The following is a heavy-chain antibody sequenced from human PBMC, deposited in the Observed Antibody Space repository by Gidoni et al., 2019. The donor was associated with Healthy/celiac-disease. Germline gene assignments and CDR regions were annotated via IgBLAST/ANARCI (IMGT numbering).Heavy chain of an antibody. CDR2: INAGNGNT. CDR3: ARDSSGWLGVQH. V-gene: IGHV1-3*01. CDR1: GYTFTSYA. Sequence: QVQLVQSGAEVKKPGAAVKVSCKASGYTFTSYAMHWVRQAPGQRLEWMGWINAGNGNTKYSKKFQGRVTITRDTSASTAYMELSSLSSEDTAVYYCARDSSGWLGVQHWGQGTLVTVSS. J-gene: IGHJ1*01. D-gene: IGHD6-19*01.